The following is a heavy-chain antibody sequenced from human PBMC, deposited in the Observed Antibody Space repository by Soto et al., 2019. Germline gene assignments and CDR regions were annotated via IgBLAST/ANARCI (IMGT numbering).Heavy chain of an antibody. Sequence: GGSLRLSCAASGFTFSDYYMSWIRQAPGKGLEWFSYISSSGSTIYYADSVKGRFTISRDNAKNSLYLQMNSLRAEDTAVYYCARAADYYDFWSGDGYYGMDVWGQGTTVTVSS. CDR1: GFTFSDYY. V-gene: IGHV3-11*01. CDR2: ISSSGSTI. D-gene: IGHD3-3*01. J-gene: IGHJ6*02. CDR3: ARAADYYDFWSGDGYYGMDV.